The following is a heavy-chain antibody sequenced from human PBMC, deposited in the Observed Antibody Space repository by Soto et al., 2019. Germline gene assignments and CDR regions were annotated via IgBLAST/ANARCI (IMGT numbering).Heavy chain of an antibody. D-gene: IGHD3-10*01. V-gene: IGHV3-15*01. CDR3: TTGLYGSGSSGGMDV. J-gene: IGHJ6*02. Sequence: GGSLRLSCIASGFTITDHHMDWVRQAPGKGLEWVGRIKRKTDGGTTDYAAPVKGRFTISRDDSKNTLYLLMNSLKTEDTAVYYCTTGLYGSGSSGGMDVWGQGTTVTVSS. CDR2: IKRKTDGGTT. CDR1: GFTITDHH.